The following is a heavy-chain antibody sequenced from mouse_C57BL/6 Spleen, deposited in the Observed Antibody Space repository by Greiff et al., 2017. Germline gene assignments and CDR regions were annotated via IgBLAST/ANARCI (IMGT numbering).Heavy chain of an antibody. CDR1: GYTFTNYC. CDR2: IDPNSGGT. D-gene: IGHD1-1*01. J-gene: IGHJ2*01. CDR3: AISAVGKNRSFDY. Sequence: QVQLQQPGAELVKPGASVKLSCKASGYTFTNYCMHWVKQRPGRSLEWIGKIDPNSGGTKYNEKFKSKATLTVDKPSSTAYMQLSSLTSEDSAVYYCAISAVGKNRSFDYWGQGTTLTVSS. V-gene: IGHV1-72*01.